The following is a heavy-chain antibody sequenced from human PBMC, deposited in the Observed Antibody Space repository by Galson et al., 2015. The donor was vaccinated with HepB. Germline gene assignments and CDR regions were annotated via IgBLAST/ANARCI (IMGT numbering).Heavy chain of an antibody. CDR2: INSDGSST. D-gene: IGHD6-19*01. CDR1: GFTFSSYW. CDR3: ARDLAEYSSGWYVGS. Sequence: SLRLSCAASGFTFSSYWMHWVRQAPGKGLVWVSRINSDGSSTINADSVKGRSTISRDNAKKTLYLQMNSLRAEDTAMYYCARDLAEYSSGWYVGSWGQGTLVTVSS. J-gene: IGHJ4*02. V-gene: IGHV3-74*01.